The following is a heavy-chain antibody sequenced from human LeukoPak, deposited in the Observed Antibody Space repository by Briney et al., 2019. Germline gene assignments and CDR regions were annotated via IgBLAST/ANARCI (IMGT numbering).Heavy chain of an antibody. V-gene: IGHV3-7*03. CDR1: GFTFSSYW. CDR3: AKDLESSVFFGGYDLGSYFDY. Sequence: PGGSLRLSCAASGFTFSSYWMHWVRQAPGKWRERVANIKQVGSEKYYVDSVKGRFTISRDNSKNTLYLQMNSLRAEDTAVYYCAKDLESSVFFGGYDLGSYFDYWGQGTLVTVSS. CDR2: IKQVGSEK. D-gene: IGHD5-12*01. J-gene: IGHJ4*02.